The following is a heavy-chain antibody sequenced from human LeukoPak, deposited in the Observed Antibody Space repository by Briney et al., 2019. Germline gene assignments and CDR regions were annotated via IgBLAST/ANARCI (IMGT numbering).Heavy chain of an antibody. CDR1: GFTLRSYW. V-gene: IGHV3-53*01. J-gene: IGHJ4*02. D-gene: IGHD4-17*01. Sequence: GGSLRLSCAASGFTLRSYWMRGVRQPPGKGLEGVARIYSGKSTYYADSVKGRFTISRDNSKNTLYLQMNSLRAEDTAVYYCARLSSGAYDFDYWGQGTLVTVSS. CDR3: ARLSSGAYDFDY. CDR2: IYSGKST.